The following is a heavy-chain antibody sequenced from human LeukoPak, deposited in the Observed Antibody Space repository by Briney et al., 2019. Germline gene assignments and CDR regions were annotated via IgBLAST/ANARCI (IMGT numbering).Heavy chain of an antibody. D-gene: IGHD3-16*01. Sequence: GGCLSLSCAADGFNLRSYAFDWVRQAPGKWPEWMAFDGTDTYYAESVKGRFNRSRDNSQNTLYLQMNSLRAADTAVYYCARPGGYAFDMWRQGTMVADCS. CDR3: ARPGGYAFDM. J-gene: IGHJ3*02. CDR1: GFNLRSYA. V-gene: IGHV3-30*04. CDR2: DGTDT.